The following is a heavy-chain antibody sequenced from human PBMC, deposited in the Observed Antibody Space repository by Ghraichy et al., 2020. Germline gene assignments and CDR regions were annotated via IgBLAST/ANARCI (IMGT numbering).Heavy chain of an antibody. CDR3: AKILAGYYDSSGYYETSDY. CDR1: GFTFSSYG. V-gene: IGHV3-30*18. Sequence: GGSLRLSCAASGFTFSSYGMHWVRQAPGKGLEWVAVISYDGSNKYYADSVKGRFTISRDNSKNTLYLQMNSLRAEDTAVYYCAKILAGYYDSSGYYETSDYWGQGTLVTVSS. J-gene: IGHJ4*02. D-gene: IGHD3-22*01. CDR2: ISYDGSNK.